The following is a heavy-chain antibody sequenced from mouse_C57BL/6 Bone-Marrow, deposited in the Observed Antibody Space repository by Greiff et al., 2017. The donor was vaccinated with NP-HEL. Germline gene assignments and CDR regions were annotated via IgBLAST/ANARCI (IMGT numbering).Heavy chain of an antibody. Sequence: EVKLEESGGGLVQPGGSMKLSCAASGFTFSDAWMDWVRQSPEKGLEWVAEIRNKANNHATYYAESVKGRFTISRDDSKSSVYQKMNSLRAEDTGIYYCTYYYGSYWYFDVWGTGTTVTVSS. V-gene: IGHV6-6*01. D-gene: IGHD1-1*01. CDR2: IRNKANNHAT. CDR3: TYYYGSYWYFDV. CDR1: GFTFSDAW. J-gene: IGHJ1*03.